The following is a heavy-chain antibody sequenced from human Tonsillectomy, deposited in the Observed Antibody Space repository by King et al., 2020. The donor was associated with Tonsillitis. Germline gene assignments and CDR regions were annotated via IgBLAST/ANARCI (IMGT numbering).Heavy chain of an antibody. CDR1: GFTFSNHA. CDR2: LSASGGTT. J-gene: IGHJ6*02. V-gene: IGHV3-23*04. Sequence: VQLVESGGDLVQPGGSLRVSCAASGFTFSNHAMSWVRQAPGKGLEWVSSLSASGGTTYYADSVKGRFTISRDNSKNTLSFQMNSLRAEDTAVYYCARGSFGMDVWGRGTTVTVS. CDR3: ARGSFGMDV.